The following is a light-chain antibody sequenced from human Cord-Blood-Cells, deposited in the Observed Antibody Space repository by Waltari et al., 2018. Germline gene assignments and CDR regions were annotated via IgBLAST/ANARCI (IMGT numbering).Light chain of an antibody. V-gene: IGLV3-19*01. Sequence: SSELTQDPAVSVALGQTVRITCQGDSLRSYYASWYQQKPGQAHVLVIYDKNNRPSGIPYRFSGSSSGNTASLTITGAQAEDGAYYYCNSRDSSCNHPNWVFGGGTKLTVL. J-gene: IGLJ3*02. CDR2: DKN. CDR3: NSRDSSCNHPNWV. CDR1: SLRSYY.